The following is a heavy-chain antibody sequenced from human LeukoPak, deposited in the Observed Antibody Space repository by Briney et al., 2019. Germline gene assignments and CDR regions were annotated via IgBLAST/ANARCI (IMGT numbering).Heavy chain of an antibody. CDR2: TNHSGST. CDR1: GGSFSGYY. D-gene: IGHD3-3*01. CDR3: ARVYYDFWSGRSNWFDP. Sequence: SETLSLTCAVYGGSFSGYYWSWIRQPPGKGLEWIGETNHSGSTNYNPSLKSRVTISVDTSKNQFSLKLSSVTAADTAVYYCARVYYDFWSGRSNWFDPWGQGTLVTVSS. V-gene: IGHV4-34*01. J-gene: IGHJ5*02.